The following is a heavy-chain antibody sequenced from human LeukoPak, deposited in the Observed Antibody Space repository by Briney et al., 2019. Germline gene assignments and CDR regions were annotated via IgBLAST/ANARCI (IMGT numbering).Heavy chain of an antibody. Sequence: GGSLRLSCAASGFTFSTYGMHWVRQAPGKGLEWVAVIWYDGSNKYYADSVKGRFTISRDNSKDTLYLQMNSLRAEDTAVYYCAKAPSGTPYQFDYWGQGTLVTVSS. CDR3: AKAPSGTPYQFDY. V-gene: IGHV3-33*06. J-gene: IGHJ4*02. CDR1: GFTFSTYG. D-gene: IGHD3-10*01. CDR2: IWYDGSNK.